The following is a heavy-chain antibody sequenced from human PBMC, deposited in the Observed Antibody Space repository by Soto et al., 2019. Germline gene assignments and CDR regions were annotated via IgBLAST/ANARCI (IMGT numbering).Heavy chain of an antibody. D-gene: IGHD2-15*01. Sequence: QITLKGSGPTLVKPTQTLTQTCTFSGFSLSTSGVGVGWIRQPPGKGLEWRALIYWDADKRDSPSLKSRLTITKETSKNQVVLTMTNMDPMDTATYYCAHRPSYCSGGSCYSVFDYWGQGTLVTVSS. V-gene: IGHV2-5*02. CDR2: IYWDADK. CDR3: AHRPSYCSGGSCYSVFDY. CDR1: GFSLSTSGVG. J-gene: IGHJ4*02.